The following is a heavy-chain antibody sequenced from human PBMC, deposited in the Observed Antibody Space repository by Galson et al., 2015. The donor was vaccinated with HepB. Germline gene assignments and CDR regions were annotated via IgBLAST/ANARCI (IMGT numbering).Heavy chain of an antibody. CDR2: IYYSGST. J-gene: IGHJ5*02. Sequence: SETLSLTCTVSGGSVSSGSYYWSWIRQPPGKGLEWIGCIYYSGSTNYNPSLKSRVTISVDTSKNLFSLKLSSVTAADTAVYYCARDAYGSGDNWFDPWGQGTLVTVSS. CDR3: ARDAYGSGDNWFDP. V-gene: IGHV4-61*01. D-gene: IGHD3-10*01. CDR1: GGSVSSGSYY.